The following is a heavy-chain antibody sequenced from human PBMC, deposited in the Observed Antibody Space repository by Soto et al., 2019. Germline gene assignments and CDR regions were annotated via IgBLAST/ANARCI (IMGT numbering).Heavy chain of an antibody. V-gene: IGHV1-69*13. D-gene: IGHD4-17*01. J-gene: IGHJ5*02. CDR1: GGTFSSYA. CDR3: ASIHDYWGIWFDA. Sequence: GASVKVSCKASGGTFSSYAISWVRQAPGQGLEWMGGIIPIFGTANYAQKFQGRVTITADESTSTAYMELSSLRSEDTAVYYCASIHDYWGIWFDASGQVTLVTVS. CDR2: IIPIFGTA.